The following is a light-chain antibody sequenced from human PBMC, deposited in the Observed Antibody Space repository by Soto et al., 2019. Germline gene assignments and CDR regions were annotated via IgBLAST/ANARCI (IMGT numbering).Light chain of an antibody. CDR2: KAS. Sequence: DIQMTQSPSTLSGSVGDRVTITCRASQTISSWLAWYQQKPGKAPKLLIYKASTLKSGVPSRFSGSGSGTDFTLTISSLQPEDFATYYCQQYNSYPWTFGQGTKVGIK. V-gene: IGKV1-5*03. CDR1: QTISSW. J-gene: IGKJ1*01. CDR3: QQYNSYPWT.